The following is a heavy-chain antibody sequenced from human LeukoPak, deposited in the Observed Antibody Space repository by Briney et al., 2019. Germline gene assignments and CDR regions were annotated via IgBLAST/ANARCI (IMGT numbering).Heavy chain of an antibody. CDR3: ARVGLVDMIVVAKIDY. V-gene: IGHV4-30-4*01. Sequence: PSETLSLTCTVSGGSISSGDYYWSWIRQPPGKGLEWIGYIYYSGSTYYNPSLKSRVTISVDTSKNQFSLKLSSVTAADTAVYYCARVGLVDMIVVAKIDYWGQGTLVAVSS. CDR1: GGSISSGDYY. D-gene: IGHD3-22*01. J-gene: IGHJ4*02. CDR2: IYYSGST.